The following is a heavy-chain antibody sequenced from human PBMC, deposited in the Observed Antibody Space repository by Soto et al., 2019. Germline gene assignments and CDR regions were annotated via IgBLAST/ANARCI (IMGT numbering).Heavy chain of an antibody. D-gene: IGHD2-2*01. CDR3: ARINQVERAYHFDF. J-gene: IGHJ4*02. Sequence: SETLSLTCTVYGGSISSSSYYWGWIRQPPGKGLEWIGSIYYSGSTYYNPSLKSRVTISVDTSKSQFSLKLSSVTAADAAVYYCARINQVERAYHFDFWGQGTLVTVSS. CDR1: GGSISSSSYY. CDR2: IYYSGST. V-gene: IGHV4-39*01.